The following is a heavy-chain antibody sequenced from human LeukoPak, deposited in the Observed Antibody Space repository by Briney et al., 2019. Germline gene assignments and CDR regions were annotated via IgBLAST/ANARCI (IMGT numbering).Heavy chain of an antibody. Sequence: PGGSLRLSCAASGFTFSSYAMSWVRQAPGKGLEWVSSVSGSGGSTYYADSVKGRFTISRDNFKNTLYLQMNRLRAEDTAVYYCAKGYSDWLSDFDYWGQGTLVTVSS. J-gene: IGHJ4*02. CDR3: AKGYSDWLSDFDY. V-gene: IGHV3-23*01. CDR2: VSGSGGST. D-gene: IGHD3-9*01. CDR1: GFTFSSYA.